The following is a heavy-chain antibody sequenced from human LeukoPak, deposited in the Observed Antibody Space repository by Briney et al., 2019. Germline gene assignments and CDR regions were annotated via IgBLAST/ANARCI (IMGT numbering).Heavy chain of an antibody. CDR2: IVVGSGNT. J-gene: IGHJ4*02. CDR3: AALLGYCSGGSCYRAFDY. CDR1: GFTFTSSA. V-gene: IGHV1-58*02. Sequence: SVKVSCKASGFTFTSSAMQWVRQARGQRLEWIGWIVVGSGNTNYAQKFQERVTITRDMSTSTAYMELSSLRSEDTAVYYCAALLGYCSGGSCYRAFDYWGQGTLVTVSS. D-gene: IGHD2-15*01.